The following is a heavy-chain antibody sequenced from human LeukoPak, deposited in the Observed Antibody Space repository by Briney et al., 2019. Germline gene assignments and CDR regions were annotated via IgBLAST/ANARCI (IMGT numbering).Heavy chain of an antibody. J-gene: IGHJ6*02. D-gene: IGHD3-9*01. CDR3: AKEDILTGYYSQLYYYYGMDV. V-gene: IGHV3-53*01. CDR2: IYSGGST. CDR1: GFTVSSNY. Sequence: GGSLRLSCAASGFTVSSNYMSWVRQAPGKGLQWVSVIYSGGSTYYADSVKGRFTISRDNSKNTLYLQMNSLRAEDTAVYYCAKEDILTGYYSQLYYYYGMDVWGQGTTVTVSS.